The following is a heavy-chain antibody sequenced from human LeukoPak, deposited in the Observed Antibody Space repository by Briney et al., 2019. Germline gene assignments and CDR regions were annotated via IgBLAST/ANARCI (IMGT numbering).Heavy chain of an antibody. J-gene: IGHJ4*02. V-gene: IGHV4-38-2*01. D-gene: IGHD3-9*01. CDR3: ARQLRYFDWLLHPFDY. Sequence: SETLSLTCAVSGYPISSGYYWGWIRQPPGKGLEWIGSIYHSGSTYYNPSLKSRVTISVDTSKNQFSLKLSSVTAADTAVYYCARQLRYFDWLLHPFDYWGQGTLVTVSS. CDR2: IYHSGST. CDR1: GYPISSGYY.